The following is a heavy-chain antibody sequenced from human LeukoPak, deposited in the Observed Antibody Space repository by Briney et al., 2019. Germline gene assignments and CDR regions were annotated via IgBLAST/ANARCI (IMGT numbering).Heavy chain of an antibody. CDR2: INPNSGGT. J-gene: IGHJ4*02. Sequence: ASVKVSCKASGYTFTGYYMHWVRQAPGQGLEWMGWINPNSGGTNYAQKFQGRVTMTRDTSISTAYMDLTRLRSDDMDVYYCAREGSGSHRFDYWGQGTLVTVSS. D-gene: IGHD1-26*01. V-gene: IGHV1-2*02. CDR3: AREGSGSHRFDY. CDR1: GYTFTGYY.